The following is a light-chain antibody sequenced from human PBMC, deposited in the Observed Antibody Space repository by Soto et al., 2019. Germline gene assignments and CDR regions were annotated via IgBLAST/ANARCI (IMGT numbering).Light chain of an antibody. CDR2: GNS. V-gene: IGLV1-40*01. Sequence: QSVLTQPPSVSGAPGQRVTISCTGSSSNIGAGYDVHWYQQLPGTAPKLLIYGNSNRPSGVPDRFSGSKSGTSASLAITGLQAEDEADYYCQSYDSSQSVWVFGGGTTLTVL. CDR1: SSNIGAGYD. CDR3: QSYDSSQSVWV. J-gene: IGLJ3*02.